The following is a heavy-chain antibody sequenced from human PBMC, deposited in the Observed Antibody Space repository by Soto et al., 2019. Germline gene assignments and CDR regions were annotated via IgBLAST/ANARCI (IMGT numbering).Heavy chain of an antibody. V-gene: IGHV3-30*18. CDR3: AKTWYYYDSSGFGDY. D-gene: IGHD3-22*01. CDR1: GFTFSSYG. J-gene: IGHJ4*02. CDR2: ISYDGSNK. Sequence: QVQLVESGGGVVQPGRSLRLSCAASGFTFSSYGMHWVRQAPGKGLEWVAVISYDGSNKYYADSVKSRFTISRDNSKNTLYLQMNSLRAEDTAVYYCAKTWYYYDSSGFGDYWGQGTLVTVSS.